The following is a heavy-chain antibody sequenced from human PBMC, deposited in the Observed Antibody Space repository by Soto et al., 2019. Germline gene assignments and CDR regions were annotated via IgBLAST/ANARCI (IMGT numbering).Heavy chain of an antibody. J-gene: IGHJ5*02. D-gene: IGHD2-2*01. CDR3: ARARPLGYCSSTSCYNRFDP. CDR1: GGTFSSYA. CDR2: TIPIFGTA. Sequence: SVKVSCKASGGTFSSYAISWVRQAPGQGLEWMGGTIPIFGTANYAQKFQGRVTITADESTSTAYMELSSLRSEDTAVYYCARARPLGYCSSTSCYNRFDPWGQGTLVTVSS. V-gene: IGHV1-69*13.